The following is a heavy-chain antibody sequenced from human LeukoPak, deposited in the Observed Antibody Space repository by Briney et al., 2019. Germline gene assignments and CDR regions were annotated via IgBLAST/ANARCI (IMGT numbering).Heavy chain of an antibody. J-gene: IGHJ4*02. V-gene: IGHV4-34*01. CDR1: GGSFSGYY. CDR2: INHSGST. D-gene: IGHD6-6*01. CDR3: ASAFIAARPGHFDY. Sequence: SETLSLTCAVYGGSFSGYYWSWIRQPPGKGLEWIGEINHSGSTNYNPSLKSRVTISVDTSKNQFSLKLSSVTAADTAVYYCASAFIAARPGHFDYWGQGTLVTVSS.